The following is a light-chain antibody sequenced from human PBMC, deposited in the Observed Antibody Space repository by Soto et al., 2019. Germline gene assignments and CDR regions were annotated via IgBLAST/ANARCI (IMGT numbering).Light chain of an antibody. J-gene: IGKJ5*01. V-gene: IGKV1-9*01. Sequence: IQLTQFPSSLSASIGDRVTITCRASQGIRNYLAWYQQKPGKAPILLIYDSSTLLSGVPSRFGGSGSGTDFTLTISRLQPEDCSKYYRQQRNSYSVTFGQGKRLE. CDR3: QQRNSYSVT. CDR1: QGIRNY. CDR2: DSS.